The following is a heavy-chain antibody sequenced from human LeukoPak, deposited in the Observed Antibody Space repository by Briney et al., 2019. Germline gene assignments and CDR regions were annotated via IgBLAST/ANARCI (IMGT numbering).Heavy chain of an antibody. Sequence: ASVKVSCKASGYTFTSYYMHWVRQAPGQGLERMGTINPSGGSTSYAQKFQGRVTMTRDMSTSTVYMELSSLRSEDTAVYYCAREKVGSDFWSGSYQIGRNYFDYWGQGTLVTVSS. D-gene: IGHD3-3*01. CDR1: GYTFTSYY. J-gene: IGHJ4*02. V-gene: IGHV1-46*01. CDR3: AREKVGSDFWSGSYQIGRNYFDY. CDR2: INPSGGST.